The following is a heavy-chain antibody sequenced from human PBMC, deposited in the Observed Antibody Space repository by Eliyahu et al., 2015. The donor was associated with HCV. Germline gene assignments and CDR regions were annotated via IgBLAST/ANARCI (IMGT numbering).Heavy chain of an antibody. CDR1: GGSLSGYY. Sequence: QVQLQQWGAGLLKPSETLSLTCAVHGGSLSGYYWTWIRQSPGKGLAWIGEIRDDGRSNYNPSLRSRVTVSIDMSKNLFSLNLRSVTAADTGVYYCARVGEDIVESGEYYFDYWGQGTLVTVSS. V-gene: IGHV4-34*02. CDR3: ARVGEDIVESGEYYFDY. D-gene: IGHD2-21*01. J-gene: IGHJ4*02. CDR2: IRDDGRS.